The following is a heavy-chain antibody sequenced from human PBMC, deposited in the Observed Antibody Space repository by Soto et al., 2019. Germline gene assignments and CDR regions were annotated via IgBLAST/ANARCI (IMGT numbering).Heavy chain of an antibody. CDR1: GGTFSSYA. CDR2: IIPIFGTA. CDR3: AGSGQLDYYGMDV. D-gene: IGHD3-3*01. Sequence: SVKVSCKASGGTFSSYAISWVRQAPGQGLEWMGGIIPIFGTANYAQKFQGRVTITADESTSTAYMELSSLRSEDTAVYHCAGSGQLDYYGMDVWGQGTTVTVSS. V-gene: IGHV1-69*13. J-gene: IGHJ6*02.